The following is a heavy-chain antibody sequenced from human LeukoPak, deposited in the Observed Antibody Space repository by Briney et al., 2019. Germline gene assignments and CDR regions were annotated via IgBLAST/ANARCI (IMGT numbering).Heavy chain of an antibody. D-gene: IGHD2-2*01. CDR3: ASRPDYCSSTSCYGLYYFDY. Sequence: PGGSLRLSCVASGFTFSSYWMTWVRQAPGKGLEWLANIKEDGSIQYYLDSVRGRFTISRDNAKTSVYLQLNSLRADDTAVYYCASRPDYCSSTSCYGLYYFDYWGQGTLVTVSS. V-gene: IGHV3-7*01. J-gene: IGHJ4*02. CDR2: IKEDGSIQ. CDR1: GFTFSSYW.